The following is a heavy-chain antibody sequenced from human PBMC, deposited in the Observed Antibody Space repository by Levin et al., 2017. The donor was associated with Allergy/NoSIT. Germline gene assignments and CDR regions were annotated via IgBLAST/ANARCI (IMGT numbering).Heavy chain of an antibody. J-gene: IGHJ6*02. CDR3: AAESTAIYYGMDV. D-gene: IGHD2-2*01. Sequence: SVKVSCKASGFTFTSSAVQWVRQARGQRLEWIGWIVVGSGNTNYAQKFQERVTITRDMSTSTAYMELSSLRSEDTAVYYCAAESTAIYYGMDVWGQGTTVTVS. CDR2: IVVGSGNT. CDR1: GFTFTSSA. V-gene: IGHV1-58*01.